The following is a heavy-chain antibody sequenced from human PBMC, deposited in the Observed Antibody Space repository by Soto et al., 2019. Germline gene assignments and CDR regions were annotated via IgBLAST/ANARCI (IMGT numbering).Heavy chain of an antibody. Sequence: VRLVQSGAEVKKPGASVKVSCRASGYTFTSYGISWVRQAPGQGLERMGWISAYNGNTNYAQKLQSRVTMTTDTSSSTDYMEQRSLRSDATAVYYCARDKRVMIFGDDNWFDPWGQGTLVTVSS. CDR1: GYTFTSYG. CDR3: ARDKRVMIFGDDNWFDP. J-gene: IGHJ5*02. D-gene: IGHD3-3*01. V-gene: IGHV1-18*01. CDR2: ISAYNGNT.